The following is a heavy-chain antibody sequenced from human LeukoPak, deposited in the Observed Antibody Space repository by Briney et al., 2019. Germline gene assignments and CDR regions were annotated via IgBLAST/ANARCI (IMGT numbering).Heavy chain of an antibody. CDR1: GFTFSSYA. Sequence: GGSLRLSCAASGFTFSSYAMHWVRQAPGRGLEWVAVISYDGSNKYYADSVKGRFTISRDNSKNTLYLQMNSLRAEDTAVYYCAKDPYYDSSGYPDYWGQGTLVTVSS. CDR3: AKDPYYDSSGYPDY. J-gene: IGHJ4*02. CDR2: ISYDGSNK. V-gene: IGHV3-30-3*01. D-gene: IGHD3-22*01.